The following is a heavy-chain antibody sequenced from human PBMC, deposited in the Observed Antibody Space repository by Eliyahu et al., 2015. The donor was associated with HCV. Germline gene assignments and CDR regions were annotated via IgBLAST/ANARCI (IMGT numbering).Heavy chain of an antibody. CDR3: ARDLSGETGWYFDL. CDR1: GFTFSSYS. D-gene: IGHD2-21*01. J-gene: IGHJ2*01. Sequence: EVQLVESGGGLVQPGGSLRLSCAASGFTFSSYSMNWVRQAPGKGLEWVSYISSSSSTIYYADSVKGRFTISRDNAKNSLYLQMNSLRDEDTAVYYCARDLSGETGWYFDLWGRGTLVTVSS. CDR2: ISSSSSTI. V-gene: IGHV3-48*02.